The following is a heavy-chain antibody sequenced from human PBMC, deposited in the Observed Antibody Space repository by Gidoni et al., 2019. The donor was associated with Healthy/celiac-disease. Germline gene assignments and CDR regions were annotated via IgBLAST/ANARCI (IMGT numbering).Heavy chain of an antibody. J-gene: IGHJ6*03. CDR1: GASFRGYY. D-gene: IGHD2-15*01. Sequence: QVQLQQWGAGLLKPSETLSLTCAVYGASFRGYYWSWTRQPPGKGLEWIGEFNHSGSTNYNPSLKSRVTITVDTSKNQFSLKLSSVTAADTAVYYCARGQRKLPPPSYYYYMDVWGKGTTVTVSS. CDR2: FNHSGST. CDR3: ARGQRKLPPPSYYYYMDV. V-gene: IGHV4-34*01.